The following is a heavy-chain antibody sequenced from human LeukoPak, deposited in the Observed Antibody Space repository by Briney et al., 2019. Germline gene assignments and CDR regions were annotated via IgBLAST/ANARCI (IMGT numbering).Heavy chain of an antibody. D-gene: IGHD4-17*01. V-gene: IGHV1-2*02. J-gene: IGHJ4*02. CDR3: ARDVYGDYGPAY. Sequence: ASVKVSCKASGYTFTGYYMHWVRQAPGQGLEWMGWINPNSGGTNYAQKFQGRVTMTRDTSISTAYMELSRLRSDDTAVYYCARDVYGDYGPAYWGQGTLVTVSS. CDR1: GYTFTGYY. CDR2: INPNSGGT.